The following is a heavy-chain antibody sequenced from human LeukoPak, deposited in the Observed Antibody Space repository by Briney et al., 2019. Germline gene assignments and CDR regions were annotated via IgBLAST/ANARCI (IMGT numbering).Heavy chain of an antibody. CDR2: IYYSGST. CDR3: ARGGVPGGFYGSFDY. D-gene: IGHD3-3*01. J-gene: IGHJ4*02. CDR1: GGSISSYY. V-gene: IGHV4-59*01. Sequence: SETLSLTCTVSGGSISSYYWSWIRQPPGKGLEWIGYIYYSGSTNHNPSLQSRVTISVDTSKNQFSLKLNSVTAADTAVYYCARGGVPGGFYGSFDYWGQGTLVSVSS.